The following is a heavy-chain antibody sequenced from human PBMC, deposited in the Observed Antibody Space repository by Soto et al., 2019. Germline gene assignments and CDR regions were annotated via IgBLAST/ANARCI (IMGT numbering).Heavy chain of an antibody. J-gene: IGHJ3*02. V-gene: IGHV3-23*01. Sequence: EGQLLESGGGLVQPGGSLRVSCAASGFTSSSYGMNWVGQAPGKGLEWVSAIRGSDTNTHYADSVKGRFTITRDNSKYTLYLQMNSLRPENMVVYYCAKDNGGSRSYLPAFDTWGQGTMVPGSS. CDR3: AKDNGGSRSYLPAFDT. CDR1: GFTSSSYG. D-gene: IGHD6-19*01. CDR2: IRGSDTNT.